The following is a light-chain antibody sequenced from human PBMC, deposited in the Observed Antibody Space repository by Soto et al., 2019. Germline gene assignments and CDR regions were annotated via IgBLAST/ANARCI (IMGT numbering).Light chain of an antibody. CDR2: GNS. V-gene: IGLV1-40*01. Sequence: QSVLTQPPSVSGAAGQGVTISCTGSSSNIGADYEVHWYQQLPGTVPKLLIYGNSNRPSGVPDRFSGSKSGTSASLAITGLQAEDEADYYCQSYDSSLSGSCVFGTGTKVTVL. CDR3: QSYDSSLSGSCV. J-gene: IGLJ1*01. CDR1: SSNIGADYE.